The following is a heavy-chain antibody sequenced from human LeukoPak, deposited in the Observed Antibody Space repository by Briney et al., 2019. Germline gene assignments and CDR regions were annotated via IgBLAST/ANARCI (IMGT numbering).Heavy chain of an antibody. V-gene: IGHV4-39*01. CDR1: GGSISSSSYY. CDR3: ARQPGPIFGVPRDYYYMDV. Sequence: SETLSLTCTVSGGSISSSSYYWGWIRQPPGKGLEWIGSIYYSGSTYYNPSLKSRVTISVDTSKNQFSLKLSSVTAADTAVYYCARQPGPIFGVPRDYYYMDVWGKGTTVTVSS. J-gene: IGHJ6*03. D-gene: IGHD3-3*01. CDR2: IYYSGST.